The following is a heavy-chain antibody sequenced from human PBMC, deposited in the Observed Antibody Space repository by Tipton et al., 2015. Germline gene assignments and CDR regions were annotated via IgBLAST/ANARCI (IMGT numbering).Heavy chain of an antibody. CDR3: ARHRRTGIISFDS. V-gene: IGHV4-39*01. Sequence: TLSLTCTISGDSITTGSYYWGWIRQPPGRGLEWIATIYYSGSTYYNPSLKSRVTISVDTSKNQFSLKLNSVTAADTAVYYCARHRRTGIISFDSWGQGTLVTVSS. D-gene: IGHD1-14*01. J-gene: IGHJ5*01. CDR2: IYYSGST. CDR1: GDSITTGSYY.